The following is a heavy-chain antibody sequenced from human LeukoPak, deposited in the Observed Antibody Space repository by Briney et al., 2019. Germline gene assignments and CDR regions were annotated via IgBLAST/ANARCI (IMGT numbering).Heavy chain of an antibody. CDR1: GYTFTSYA. CDR3: ARGEFICTINTCYASALDS. J-gene: IGHJ4*02. Sequence: ASVKVSCKASGYTFTSYAISWVRQAPGQGLEWMGWIRAHNGDTNHAQQLQGRVTMTTDTSTRTAYMELRSLRSEDTALYYCARGEFICTINTCYASALDSWGQGTLVTVSS. V-gene: IGHV1-18*01. CDR2: IRAHNGDT. D-gene: IGHD2-2*01.